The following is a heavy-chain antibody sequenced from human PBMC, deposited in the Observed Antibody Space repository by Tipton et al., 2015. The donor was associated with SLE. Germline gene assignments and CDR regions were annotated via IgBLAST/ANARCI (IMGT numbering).Heavy chain of an antibody. J-gene: IGHJ6*03. CDR2: MNPKSGHT. Sequence: QSGAEVKKPGASVKVSCKASGYTFSDYDINWVRQAAGQGLEWMGWMNPKSGHTGQAQKFQGRVSMTRDTSMSTAYMEVSSLRAEDTAAYYCARGVEWWPHYMDVWGKGTTVTVS. CDR3: ARGVEWWPHYMDV. D-gene: IGHD3-3*01. V-gene: IGHV1-8*01. CDR1: GYTFSDYD.